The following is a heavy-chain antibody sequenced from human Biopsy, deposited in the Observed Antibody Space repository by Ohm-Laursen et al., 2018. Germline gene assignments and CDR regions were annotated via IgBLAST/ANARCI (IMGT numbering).Heavy chain of an antibody. CDR1: EFSFSRYD. Sequence: SVKVSCKGSEFSFSRYDMHWVRQAPGRGLEWMGIIGPSGGGTMDTQKFQDRLTMTRDTSTSTVHMELKSLKSEDTAVYYCAIFEGYSDDNLDYEHYGMDVWGQGTTVTVSS. CDR2: IGPSGGGT. CDR3: AIFEGYSDDNLDYEHYGMDV. J-gene: IGHJ6*02. D-gene: IGHD1-26*01. V-gene: IGHV1-46*01.